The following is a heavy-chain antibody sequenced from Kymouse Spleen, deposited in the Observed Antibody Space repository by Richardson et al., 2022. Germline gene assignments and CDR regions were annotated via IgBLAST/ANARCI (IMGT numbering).Heavy chain of an antibody. CDR1: GFTFSSYG. CDR3: AKDSITIFGVVFPYYYYYGMDV. D-gene: IGHD3-3*01. CDR2: ISYDGSNK. Sequence: QVQLVESGGGVVQPGRSLRLSCAASGFTFSSYGMHWVRQAPGKGLEWVAVISYDGSNKYYADSVKGRFTISRDNSKNTLYLQMNSLRAEDTAVYYCAKDSITIFGVVFPYYYYYGMDVWGQGTTVTVSS. V-gene: IGHV3-30*18. J-gene: IGHJ6*02.